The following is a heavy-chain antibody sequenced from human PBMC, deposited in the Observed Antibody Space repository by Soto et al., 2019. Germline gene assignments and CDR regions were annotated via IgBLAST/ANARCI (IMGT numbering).Heavy chain of an antibody. J-gene: IGHJ4*02. V-gene: IGHV1-69*13. D-gene: IGHD2-2*01. CDR3: ARDSTSYIYGDFDY. CDR2: IIPIFGTA. Sequence: SVKVSCEASGGTFSSYAISWVRQAPGQGLEWMGGIIPIFGTANYAQKFQGRVTITADESTSTAYMELSSLRSEDTAVYYCARDSTSYIYGDFDYWGQGTLVTVSS. CDR1: GGTFSSYA.